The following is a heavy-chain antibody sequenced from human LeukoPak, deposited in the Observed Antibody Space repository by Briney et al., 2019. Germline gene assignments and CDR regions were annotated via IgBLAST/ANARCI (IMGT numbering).Heavy chain of an antibody. CDR1: GFTFDDYT. Sequence: PGGSLRLSCAASGFTFDDYTMHWVRQAPGKSLEWVSLISWDGGSTYYADSVKGRFTISRDNSKNSLYLQMNSLRTEDTALYYCAKGQDWNDVGYFDYWGQGTLVTVSS. D-gene: IGHD1-1*01. J-gene: IGHJ4*02. V-gene: IGHV3-43*01. CDR3: AKGQDWNDVGYFDY. CDR2: ISWDGGST.